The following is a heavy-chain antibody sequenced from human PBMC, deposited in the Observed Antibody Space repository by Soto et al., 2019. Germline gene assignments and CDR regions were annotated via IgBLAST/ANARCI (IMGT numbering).Heavy chain of an antibody. J-gene: IGHJ5*01. CDR3: AKDVGTQVNWLDS. V-gene: IGHV3-23*01. D-gene: IGHD7-27*01. CDR1: GFTFMNYA. Sequence: EVQMLESGGYLVQPGGSLRLSCAASGFTFMNYAMTWFRQAPGKGLEWVSHITDSGRRTYYADSVKGRFIISRDNSKNTLFLQMNSLRGDDTAVYHCAKDVGTQVNWLDSCGQGTLVPVS. CDR2: ITDSGRRT.